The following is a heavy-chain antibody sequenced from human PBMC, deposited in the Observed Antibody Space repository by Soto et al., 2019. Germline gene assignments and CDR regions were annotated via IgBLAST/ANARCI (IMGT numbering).Heavy chain of an antibody. Sequence: PGGPLTLSCATTRFTFSDHYIDWVRQATGKGLEWVGRARNRANSYTTAYAASVKGRFTTSRDDSKNSVYLQMNSLKTEVTALYYCTRVFLSGSYDDAVDIWVQGPMFT. J-gene: IGHJ3*02. V-gene: IGHV3-72*01. CDR2: ARNRANSYTT. D-gene: IGHD5-12*01. CDR3: TRVFLSGSYDDAVDI. CDR1: RFTFSDHY.